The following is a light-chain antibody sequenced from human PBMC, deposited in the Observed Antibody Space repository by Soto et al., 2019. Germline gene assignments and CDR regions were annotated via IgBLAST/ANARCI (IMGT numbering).Light chain of an antibody. J-gene: IGKJ2*01. Sequence: EIVLTQSPGTLSLSPGERATLSCRASQSVSSSYLTWYQQKPGQAPRLLIYGASRRATGIPDRFSGSGSGTDFTLSISRLEPEDFAVYYCQHYGNSPGTFGQGTKLEIK. CDR3: QHYGNSPGT. CDR2: GAS. CDR1: QSVSSSY. V-gene: IGKV3-20*01.